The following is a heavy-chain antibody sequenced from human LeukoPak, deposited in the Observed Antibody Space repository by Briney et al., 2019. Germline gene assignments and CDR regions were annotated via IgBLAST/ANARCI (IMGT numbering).Heavy chain of an antibody. Sequence: RGSLRFSCSASGFTFTNAWMSWVRQAPGKGLEWVGRIKSKTDGGTIDYAAPVKGRFSISRDDSKNTLYLQMNSLKSEDTAVYYCQGGRFWGQGTLVTVSS. V-gene: IGHV3-15*01. CDR3: QGGRF. J-gene: IGHJ4*02. CDR2: IKSKTDGGTI. CDR1: GFTFTNAW. D-gene: IGHD1-26*01.